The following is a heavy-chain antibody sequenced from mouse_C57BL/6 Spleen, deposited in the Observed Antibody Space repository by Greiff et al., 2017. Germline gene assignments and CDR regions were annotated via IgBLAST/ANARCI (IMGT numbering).Heavy chain of an antibody. CDR3: ARRYAWCFDV. CDR1: GFTFSDYY. Sequence: EVKLVESGGGLVQPGGSLKLSCAASGFTFSDYYMYWVRQTPEKRLEWVAYISNGGGSTYYPDTVKGRFTISRDNAKNTLYLQMSRLKSEDTAVYYCARRYAWCFDVWGTGTTLTVSS. V-gene: IGHV5-12*01. CDR2: ISNGGGST. J-gene: IGHJ1*03.